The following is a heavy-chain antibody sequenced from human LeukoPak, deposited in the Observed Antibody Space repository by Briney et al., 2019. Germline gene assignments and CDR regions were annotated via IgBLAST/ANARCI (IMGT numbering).Heavy chain of an antibody. D-gene: IGHD3-22*01. CDR1: GFTFSSYA. V-gene: IGHV3-33*08. CDR3: ARDHRPLNYYDTSGGFDI. J-gene: IGHJ3*02. CDR2: IWYDGSNK. Sequence: PGRSLRLSCAASGFTFSSYAMHWVRQAPGKGLEWVAVIWYDGSNKYYADSVKGRFTISRDNSKNTLYLQMNSLRAEDTAVYYCARDHRPLNYYDTSGGFDIWGQGTMVTVSS.